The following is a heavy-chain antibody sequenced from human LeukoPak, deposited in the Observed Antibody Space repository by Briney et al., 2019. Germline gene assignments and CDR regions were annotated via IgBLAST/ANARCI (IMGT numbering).Heavy chain of an antibody. D-gene: IGHD4-11*01. J-gene: IGHJ5*02. CDR2: IYYSGST. V-gene: IGHV4-59*01. CDR1: GGSFSGYY. Sequence: SETLSLTCAVYGGSFSGYYWSWIRQPPGKGLEWIGYIYYSGSTNYNPSLKSRVTISVDTSKNQFSLKLSSVTAADTAVYYCARLLSDYSYNWFDPWGQGTLVTVSS. CDR3: ARLLSDYSYNWFDP.